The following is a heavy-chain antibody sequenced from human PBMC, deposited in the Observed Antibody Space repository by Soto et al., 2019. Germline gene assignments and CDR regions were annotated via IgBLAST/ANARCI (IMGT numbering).Heavy chain of an antibody. Sequence: SETLSLTCAVSGGSISSGGYSWSWIRQHPGKGLEWIGYIYYSGSTYYNPSLKSRVTISVDTSKNQFSLKLSSVTAADTAVYYCARADCSSTSCYYYYGMDVWGQGTTVTVSS. CDR2: IYYSGST. J-gene: IGHJ6*02. CDR3: ARADCSSTSCYYYYGMDV. D-gene: IGHD2-2*01. V-gene: IGHV4-31*11. CDR1: GGSISSGGYS.